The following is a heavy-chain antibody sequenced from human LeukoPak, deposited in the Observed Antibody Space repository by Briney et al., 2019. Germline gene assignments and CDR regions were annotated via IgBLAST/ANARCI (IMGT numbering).Heavy chain of an antibody. CDR3: ARVMDRVIRADY. V-gene: IGHV1-2*06. D-gene: IGHD2-2*03. J-gene: IGHJ4*02. CDR2: INPNSGGT. CDR1: GYTFTGYY. Sequence: ASVTVSCKASGYTFTGYYMHWVRQAPGQGLEWMGRINPNSGGTNYAQKFQGRVTMTRDTSISTAYMELSRLRSDDTAVYYCARVMDRVIRADYWGQGTLVTVSS.